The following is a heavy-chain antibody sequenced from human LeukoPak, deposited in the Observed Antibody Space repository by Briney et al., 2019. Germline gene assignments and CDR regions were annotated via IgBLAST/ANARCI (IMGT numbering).Heavy chain of an antibody. CDR2: INHSGST. V-gene: IGHV4-34*01. CDR3: VRDPRNWNYFDY. D-gene: IGHD1-20*01. Sequence: SETLSLTCAVYGGSFSGHYWNWIRQPPGKGLEWIGEINHSGSTNYNPSLKSRVTISLDTSKNQFSLKLSSVTAADTAVYYCVRDPRNWNYFDYWGHGILVTVSS. J-gene: IGHJ4*01. CDR1: GGSFSGHY.